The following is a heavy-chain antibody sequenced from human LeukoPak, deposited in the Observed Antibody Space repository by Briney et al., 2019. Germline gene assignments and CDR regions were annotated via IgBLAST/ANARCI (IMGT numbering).Heavy chain of an antibody. V-gene: IGHV3-48*03. CDR3: ARVSIPPVDY. CDR1: GDTLSIYE. Sequence: PGGSLRLSCAASGDTLSIYEMNWVSQAPGKGLEWVSYISSSGSTRYYADSVKGRFTISRDNAKNSLYLQMNSLRAEDTAVYYCARVSIPPVDYWGQGNLVTVSS. D-gene: IGHD3-3*02. J-gene: IGHJ4*02. CDR2: ISSSGSTR.